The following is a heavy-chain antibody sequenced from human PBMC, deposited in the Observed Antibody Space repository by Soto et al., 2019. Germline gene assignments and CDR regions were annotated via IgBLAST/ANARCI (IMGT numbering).Heavy chain of an antibody. CDR2: INAGNGKT. V-gene: IGHV1-3*01. CDR1: GYTFTNYA. Sequence: ASVKVSCKASGYTFTNYAIHWVRQAPGQRLEWMGWINAGNGKTKYSQNFQGRVTITRDTSASTAYMELSSLRSDDTAVYYCARYGSGSYRDWGQGTLVTVSS. CDR3: ARYGSGSYRD. J-gene: IGHJ4*02. D-gene: IGHD3-10*01.